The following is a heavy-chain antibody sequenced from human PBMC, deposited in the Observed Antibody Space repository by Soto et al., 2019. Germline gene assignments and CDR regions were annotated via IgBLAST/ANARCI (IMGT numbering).Heavy chain of an antibody. D-gene: IGHD1-26*01. CDR1: GFTFSIYS. J-gene: IGHJ1*01. CDR2: ITSSSSHT. V-gene: IGHV3-21*06. Sequence: EVRLVESGGGLVKPGGSLRLSCEASGFTFSIYSMNWVRQAPGKGLEWVSSITSSSSHTYYGDSVKGRVTISRDNAKNSLYLPMNSLRAEDTAVYYCARDPSDLWEPDQYFQHVGQGTLVTVSS. CDR3: ARDPSDLWEPDQYFQH.